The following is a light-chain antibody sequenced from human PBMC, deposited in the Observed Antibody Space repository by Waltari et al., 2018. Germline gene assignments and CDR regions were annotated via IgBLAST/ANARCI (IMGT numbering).Light chain of an antibody. V-gene: IGKV3-11*01. J-gene: IGKJ2*01. CDR2: DAS. Sequence: EIVLTQSPATLSLSPGEGATLSCRASESVRSYLAWYQQKPGQAPRLLIYDASNRASGIPARFSGSGSGTDFSLSISSLEPEDFAVYYCQHYDKWLRYSFGQGTKVEIK. CDR1: ESVRSY. CDR3: QHYDKWLRYS.